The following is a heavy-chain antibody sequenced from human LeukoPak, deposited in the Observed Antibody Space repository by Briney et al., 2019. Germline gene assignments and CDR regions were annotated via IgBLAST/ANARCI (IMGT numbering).Heavy chain of an antibody. CDR1: GFIFSQYS. CDR3: ARDAGNSGYGCDL. CDR2: IRSSSET. Sequence: GGSLRLSCAASGFIFSQYSMSWVRQAPGKGLEWVSHIRSSSETFYADSVKGRFTISRDNARNSLYLQMNNLRGEDTAIYYCARDAGNSGYGCDLWGQGTLVTVSS. J-gene: IGHJ5*02. D-gene: IGHD5-12*01. V-gene: IGHV3-48*01.